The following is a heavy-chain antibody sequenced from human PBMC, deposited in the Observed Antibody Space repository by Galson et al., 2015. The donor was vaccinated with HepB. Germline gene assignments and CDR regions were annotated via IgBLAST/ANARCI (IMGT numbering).Heavy chain of an antibody. D-gene: IGHD3-22*01. V-gene: IGHV1-24*01. CDR2: FDPEDGET. Sequence: SVKVSCKVSGYTLTELSMHWVRQAPGKGLEWMGGFDPEDGETIYAQKLQGRVTMTEDTSTDTAYMELSSLRSEDTAVYYCATFRVVVITRGVQNWFDPWGQGTLVTVSS. CDR1: GYTLTELS. CDR3: ATFRVVVITRGVQNWFDP. J-gene: IGHJ5*02.